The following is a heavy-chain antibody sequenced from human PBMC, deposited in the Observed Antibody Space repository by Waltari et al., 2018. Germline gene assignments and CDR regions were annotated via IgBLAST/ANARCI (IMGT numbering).Heavy chain of an antibody. J-gene: IGHJ4*02. Sequence: QVQLQQWGAGLLKPSETLSLTCAVYGGSFSGYYWRWIRQPPGKGLEWIGEINHSGSTNYNPSLKSRVTISVDTSKNQFSLKLSSVTAADTAVYYCARDPLRDYYDSSGYPPGWGQGTLVTVSS. D-gene: IGHD3-22*01. CDR2: INHSGST. V-gene: IGHV4-34*01. CDR3: ARDPLRDYYDSSGYPPG. CDR1: GGSFSGYY.